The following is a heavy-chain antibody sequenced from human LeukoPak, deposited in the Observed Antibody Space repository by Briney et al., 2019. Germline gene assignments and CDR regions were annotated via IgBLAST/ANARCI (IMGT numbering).Heavy chain of an antibody. CDR3: ARGAGYSSAYYYYGMDV. CDR2: IIPILGIA. J-gene: IGHJ6*02. Sequence: GASVKVSCKASGGTFSSYAISWVRQAPGQGLEWMGRIIPILGIANYAQKFQGRVTITADKSTSTAYMELSSLRSEDTAVYYCARGAGYSSAYYYYGMDVWGQGTTVTVSS. V-gene: IGHV1-69*04. CDR1: GGTFSSYA. D-gene: IGHD6-19*01.